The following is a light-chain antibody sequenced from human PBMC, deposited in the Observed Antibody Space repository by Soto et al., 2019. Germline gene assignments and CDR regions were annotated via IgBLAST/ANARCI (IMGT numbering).Light chain of an antibody. J-gene: IGKJ2*01. CDR1: QSVSSSY. CDR2: GAS. CDR3: QQYGSSPPMYT. V-gene: IGKV3-20*01. Sequence: EIVLTQSPGTLSLSPGERATLSCRASQSVSSSYLAWYQQRPVQAPRLLIYGASSRATGIPDRFSGSGSGTDFTLTISRLDPEDFALYYCQQYGSSPPMYTFGQGTKLEIK.